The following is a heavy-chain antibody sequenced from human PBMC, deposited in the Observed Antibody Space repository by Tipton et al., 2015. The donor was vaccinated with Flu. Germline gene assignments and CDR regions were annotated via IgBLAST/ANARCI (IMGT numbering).Heavy chain of an antibody. J-gene: IGHJ3*02. Sequence: GLVKPSQTLSLTCTVSGGSISTSYWSWIRQPAGKGLEWIGRISTSGSTNYNASLESRVTLSRDTSKNHISLRLTSATAADTALYYCARDLRGYSGYTGGDDFDMGGGGIMVFVSS. D-gene: IGHD5-12*01. CDR3: ARDLRGYSGYTGGDDFDM. V-gene: IGHV4-4*07. CDR1: GGSISTSY. CDR2: ISTSGST.